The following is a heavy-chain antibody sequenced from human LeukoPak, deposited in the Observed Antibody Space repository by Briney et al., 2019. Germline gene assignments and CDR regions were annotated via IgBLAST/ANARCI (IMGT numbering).Heavy chain of an antibody. Sequence: PGRSLRLSCAASGFTFSNFAMHWVRQAPGKGLEWVAVISYDGTNKYYAESVRGRFTISRDNSKNTAYLQMNSLRAEDTAVYYCAVSFDYWGQGTLVTVSS. CDR2: ISYDGTNK. CDR1: GFTFSNFA. D-gene: IGHD5/OR15-5a*01. J-gene: IGHJ4*02. CDR3: AVSFDY. V-gene: IGHV3-30-3*01.